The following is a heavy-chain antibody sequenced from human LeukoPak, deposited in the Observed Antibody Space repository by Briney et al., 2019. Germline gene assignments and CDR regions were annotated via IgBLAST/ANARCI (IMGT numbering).Heavy chain of an antibody. CDR2: IKQDGSEK. CDR3: ARDPVDTAMVPFSDY. Sequence: PGGSLRLSCAASGFTFSSYWMSWVRQAPGKGLEWVAHIKQDGSEKYYVDSVKGRFTISRDNAKNSLYLQMNSLRGEDTAVYYCARDPVDTAMVPFSDYWGQGTLVTVSS. J-gene: IGHJ4*02. CDR1: GFTFSSYW. V-gene: IGHV3-7*01. D-gene: IGHD5-18*01.